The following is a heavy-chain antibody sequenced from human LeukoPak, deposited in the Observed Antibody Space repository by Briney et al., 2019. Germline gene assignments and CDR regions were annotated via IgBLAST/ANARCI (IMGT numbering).Heavy chain of an antibody. D-gene: IGHD2-2*01. Sequence: SDTLSLTCVVSGYSISSGYQWAWIRQSPGKGLEWIGSIYHTGSAHYNPSLQSRVTISVDTSNNQFSLRLNSVTAADTAVYYCARVPRWLTPDCTSTSCYENYFDPWGQGTLVTVSS. V-gene: IGHV4-38-2*01. J-gene: IGHJ5*02. CDR1: GYSISSGYQ. CDR3: ARVPRWLTPDCTSTSCYENYFDP. CDR2: IYHTGSA.